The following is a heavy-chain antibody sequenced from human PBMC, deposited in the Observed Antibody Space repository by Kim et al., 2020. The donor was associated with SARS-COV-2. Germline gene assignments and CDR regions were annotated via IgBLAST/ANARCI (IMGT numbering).Heavy chain of an antibody. CDR1: GFTFSSYS. V-gene: IGHV3-21*01. CDR2: ISSSSSYI. D-gene: IGHD3-10*01. J-gene: IGHJ4*02. Sequence: GGSLRLSCAASGFTFSSYSMNWVHQAPGKGLEWVSSISSSSSYIYYADSVKGRFTISRDNAKNSLYLQMNSLRAEDTAVYYCAREKGTGLGYWGQGTLVTVSS. CDR3: AREKGTGLGY.